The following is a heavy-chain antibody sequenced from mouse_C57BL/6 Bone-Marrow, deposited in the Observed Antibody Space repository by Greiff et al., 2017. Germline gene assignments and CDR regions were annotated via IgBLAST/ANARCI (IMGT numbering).Heavy chain of an antibody. CDR1: GYTFTSSG. J-gene: IGHJ3*01. D-gene: IGHD1-1*01. Sequence: QVQLQQSGAELARPGASVKLSCKASGYTFTSSGISWVKQRTGQGLEWIGEIYPRSGNTYYNEKFKGKATLTADKSSSTAYMALRSLTSADSAFYVCSSQYYGLFAYWGQGTLVTVSA. CDR3: SSQYYGLFAY. CDR2: IYPRSGNT. V-gene: IGHV1-81*01.